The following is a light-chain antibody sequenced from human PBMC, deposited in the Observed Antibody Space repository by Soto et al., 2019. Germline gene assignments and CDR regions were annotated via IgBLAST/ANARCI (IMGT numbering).Light chain of an antibody. J-gene: IGLJ2*01. V-gene: IGLV4-69*01. CDR3: QTWGTGPVV. CDR1: SGHSSYA. Sequence: QPVLTQSPSASASLGASVKFTCTLSSGHSSYAIAWHQQQPEKGPRYLMKLNSDGSHSKGDGIPDRFSGSSSGAERYLTISSLQSEDEADYYCQTWGTGPVVFGGGTKLTVL. CDR2: LNSDGSH.